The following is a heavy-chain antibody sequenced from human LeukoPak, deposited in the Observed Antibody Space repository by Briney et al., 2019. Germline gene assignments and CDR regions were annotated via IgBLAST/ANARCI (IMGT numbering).Heavy chain of an antibody. J-gene: IGHJ4*02. Sequence: GGSLRLSCAASGFTFSNAWMSWVRQAPGKGLEWVGRIKIKTDGGTTDYAAPVKGRFTTSRDDPKNTLYLRMNSLKTEDTAVYYRTTWAFGGVIVDFDYWGQGTLVTVSS. CDR1: GFTFSNAW. V-gene: IGHV3-15*01. CDR3: TTWAFGGVIVDFDY. CDR2: IKIKTDGGTT. D-gene: IGHD3-16*02.